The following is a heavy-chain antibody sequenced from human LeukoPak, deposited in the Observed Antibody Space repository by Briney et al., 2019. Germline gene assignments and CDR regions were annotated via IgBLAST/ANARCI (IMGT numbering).Heavy chain of an antibody. CDR3: ARHTISTSPYYYYYMDV. J-gene: IGHJ6*03. Sequence: PSETPSLTCTVSGGSISSSSYYWGWIRQPPGKGLEWIGSIYYSGSTYYNPSLKSRVTISVDTSKNQFSLKLSSVTAADTAVYYCARHTISTSPYYYYYMDVWGKGTTVTVSS. V-gene: IGHV4-39*01. D-gene: IGHD2-2*01. CDR1: GGSISSSSYY. CDR2: IYYSGST.